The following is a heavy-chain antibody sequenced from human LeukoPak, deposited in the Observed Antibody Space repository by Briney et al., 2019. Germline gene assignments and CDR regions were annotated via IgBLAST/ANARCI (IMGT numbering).Heavy chain of an antibody. CDR2: FDPEDGET. CDR1: VFTLSALS. J-gene: IGHJ3*02. Sequence: PSVNLSQDVSVFTLSALSIHCGPGAPGKGLEWMGGFDPEDGETIYAQKFQGRVTMTEDTSTDTAYMELRSLKSEDRAVYSYVIGYMSDSDALFSWGDGTMVTVSS. V-gene: IGHV1-24*01. CDR3: VIGYMSDSDALFS. D-gene: IGHD2-21*02.